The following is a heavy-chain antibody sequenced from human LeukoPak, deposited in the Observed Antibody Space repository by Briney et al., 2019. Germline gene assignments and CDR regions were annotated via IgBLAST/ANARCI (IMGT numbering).Heavy chain of an antibody. CDR1: GFTVSSNY. Sequence: GGSLRLFCAASGFTVSSNYMSWVRQAPGKGLEWVSVIYSGGSTYYADSVKGRFTISRDNSKTTLYLQMNSLRAEDTAVYYCARVFSYGDYYYGMDVWGQGTTVTVSS. CDR2: IYSGGST. J-gene: IGHJ6*02. V-gene: IGHV3-53*01. CDR3: ARVFSYGDYYYGMDV. D-gene: IGHD2/OR15-2a*01.